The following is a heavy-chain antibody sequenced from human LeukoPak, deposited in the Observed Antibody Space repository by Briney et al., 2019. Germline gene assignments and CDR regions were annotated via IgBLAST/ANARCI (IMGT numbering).Heavy chain of an antibody. CDR1: GFTVRSNY. V-gene: IGHV3-66*01. Sequence: PGGSLRLSCAASGFTVRSNYMSWVRQAPGKGLEWVSVIYSGGSTYYADSVKGRCTISRDNSKNTLYLQMNSLRAEDTAVYYCARDVGGDYSDAFGIWGQGTMVTVSS. D-gene: IGHD4-17*01. J-gene: IGHJ3*02. CDR2: IYSGGST. CDR3: ARDVGGDYSDAFGI.